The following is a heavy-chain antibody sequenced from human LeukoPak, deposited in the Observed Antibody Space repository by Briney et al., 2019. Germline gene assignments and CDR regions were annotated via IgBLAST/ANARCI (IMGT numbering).Heavy chain of an antibody. J-gene: IGHJ6*02. CDR2: SSGGRT. CDR1: GFSFSSYT. Sequence: GGSLRLSCAPSGFSFSSYTMNWVRQAPGKGLEWVSASSGGRTYYADSVQGRFTISRDYSHNTLFLQMNSLRVDDTAVYHCAKFPEPGGFLSRTPKGHYDMDVWGQGTTVIVSS. V-gene: IGHV3-23*01. D-gene: IGHD3-3*01. CDR3: AKFPEPGGFLSRTPKGHYDMDV.